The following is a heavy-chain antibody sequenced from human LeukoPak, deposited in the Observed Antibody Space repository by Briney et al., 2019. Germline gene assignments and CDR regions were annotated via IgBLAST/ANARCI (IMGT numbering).Heavy chain of an antibody. CDR1: GGTFSSYA. D-gene: IGHD3-10*02. J-gene: IGHJ4*02. CDR2: INPKSGYT. V-gene: IGHV1-2*06. Sequence: ASVKVSCKASGGTFSSYAISWVRQAPGQGLEWMGRINPKSGYTNYAQKFQGRVTMTRDTSIGTAYMEVSGLRFDDTAVYYCAREQMFYFDYWAQGTLVTVSS. CDR3: AREQMFYFDY.